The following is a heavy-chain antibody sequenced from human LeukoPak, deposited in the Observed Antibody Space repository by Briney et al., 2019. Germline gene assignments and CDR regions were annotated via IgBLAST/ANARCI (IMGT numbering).Heavy chain of an antibody. CDR3: ARDGVVDSSGWYVDY. CDR2: ITTSGGIK. J-gene: IGHJ4*02. D-gene: IGHD6-19*01. CDR1: GFTFSNYE. Sequence: GGSLRLSCETSGFTFSNYEMNWVRQAPGKGLEWVSYITTSGGIKSYADSVKGRFTISRDNAENSVYLQINSLRAEDTAVYYCARDGVVDSSGWYVDYWGQGTLVTVSS. V-gene: IGHV3-48*03.